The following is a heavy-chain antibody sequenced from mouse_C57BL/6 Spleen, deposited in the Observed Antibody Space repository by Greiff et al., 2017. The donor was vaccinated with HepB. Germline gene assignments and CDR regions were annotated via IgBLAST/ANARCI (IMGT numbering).Heavy chain of an antibody. CDR2: INSDGGST. V-gene: IGHV5-2*01. CDR1: EYEFPSHD. Sequence: EVKLMESGGGLVQPGESLKLSCESNEYEFPSHDMSWVRKTPEKRLELVAAINSDGGSTYYPDTMERRFIISRDNTKKTLYLQMSSLRSEDTALYYCAMRDDYGGPFAYWGQGTLVTVSA. J-gene: IGHJ3*01. D-gene: IGHD2-4*01. CDR3: AMRDDYGGPFAY.